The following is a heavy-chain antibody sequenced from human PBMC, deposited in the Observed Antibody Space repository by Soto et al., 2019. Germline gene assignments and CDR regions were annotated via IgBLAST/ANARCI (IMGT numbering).Heavy chain of an antibody. CDR2: ISFDGTKR. D-gene: IGHD4-17*01. Sequence: GGSLRLSCAASGFTFNIYALHWVRQAPGKGLEWVAVISFDGTKRYYSDSVKGRFTISRDNLKNTLYLQMNNLRVEDAALYFCAREDDYGYRYINYGLDVWGQGTTVTVSS. V-gene: IGHV3-30-3*01. J-gene: IGHJ6*02. CDR1: GFTFNIYA. CDR3: AREDDYGYRYINYGLDV.